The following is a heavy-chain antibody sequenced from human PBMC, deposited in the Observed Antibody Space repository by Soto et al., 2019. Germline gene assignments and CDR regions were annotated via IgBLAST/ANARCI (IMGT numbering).Heavy chain of an antibody. CDR3: VHTRKGSGGSGYS. CDR2: IYWDDNN. D-gene: IGHD2-15*01. Sequence: QITLKESGPTLVKPTQTLTLTCTFSGFSLSTSGVGVGWIRQPPGKALEWLAFIYWDDNNYYRPSLQTRLTVTKDTSKNHVVLTMTNMDPMDTATYYCVHTRKGSGGSGYSWGQGTLVTVSS. V-gene: IGHV2-5*02. J-gene: IGHJ4*02. CDR1: GFSLSTSGVG.